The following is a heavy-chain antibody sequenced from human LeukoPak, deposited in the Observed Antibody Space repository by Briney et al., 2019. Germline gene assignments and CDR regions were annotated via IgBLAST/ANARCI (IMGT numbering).Heavy chain of an antibody. Sequence: SETLSLTCAVYGGSFSGYYWNWIRQPPGKGLEWIGEINHSGSTNYNPSLKSRVTISVDTSKNQFSLKLSSVTAADTAVYYCARGRGYSYGYFVYWGQGTLVTVSS. CDR3: ARGRGYSYGYFVY. V-gene: IGHV4-34*01. D-gene: IGHD5-18*01. J-gene: IGHJ4*02. CDR2: INHSGST. CDR1: GGSFSGYY.